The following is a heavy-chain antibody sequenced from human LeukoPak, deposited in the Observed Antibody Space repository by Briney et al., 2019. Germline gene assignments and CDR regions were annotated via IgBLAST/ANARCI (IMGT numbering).Heavy chain of an antibody. D-gene: IGHD1-26*01. CDR1: GGSITTTNW. CDR2: VHLSGAT. Sequence: PSETLSLACAVSGGSITTTNWWSWVRQPPGKGLEWIGEVHLSGATNYNPSLESRVSMSIDKSKNHLSLEVTSVTAADTAIYYCTRESGAFSPFGFWGQGTLLTVSS. CDR3: TRESGAFSPFGF. V-gene: IGHV4-4*02. J-gene: IGHJ4*02.